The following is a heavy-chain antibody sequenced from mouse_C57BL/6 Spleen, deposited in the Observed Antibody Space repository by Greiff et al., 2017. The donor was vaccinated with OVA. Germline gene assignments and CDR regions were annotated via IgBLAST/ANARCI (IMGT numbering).Heavy chain of an antibody. CDR3: VRHAPVYAMDD. Sequence: EVHLVESGGGLVQPKGSLKLSCAASGFSFNTYAMNWVRQAPGKGLEWVARIRSKSNNYATYYADSVKDRFTISRDDSESMLYLQMNNLKTEDTAMYYCVRHAPVYAMDDWGQGTSVTVSS. V-gene: IGHV10-1*01. CDR2: IRSKSNNYAT. J-gene: IGHJ4*01. CDR1: GFSFNTYA.